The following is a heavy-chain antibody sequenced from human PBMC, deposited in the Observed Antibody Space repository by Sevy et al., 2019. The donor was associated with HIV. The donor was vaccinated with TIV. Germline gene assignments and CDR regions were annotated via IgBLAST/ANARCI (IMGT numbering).Heavy chain of an antibody. Sequence: GGSLRLSCVVSGFSVSSNYMSWVRQAPGKGLEWVSNIYSDGRTYYADSVRGRFTISRDTSKKTGYLEMKSLRVEDTAGYYCARGKSGYGYGLDYWGQGTLVTVSS. CDR2: IYSDGRT. J-gene: IGHJ4*02. CDR3: ARGKSGYGYGLDY. D-gene: IGHD5-18*01. CDR1: GFSVSSNY. V-gene: IGHV3-53*01.